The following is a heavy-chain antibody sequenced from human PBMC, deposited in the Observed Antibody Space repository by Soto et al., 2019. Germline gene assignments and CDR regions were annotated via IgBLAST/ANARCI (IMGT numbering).Heavy chain of an antibody. D-gene: IGHD5-18*01. CDR3: ARDEGIQLRYYFDY. CDR2: ISYDGSNK. V-gene: IGHV3-30-3*01. J-gene: IGHJ4*02. Sequence: GGSLRLSCAASGFTFSSYAMHWVRQAPGKGLEWVAVISYDGSNKYYADSVKGRFTISRDNSKNTLYLQMNSLRAEDTAVYYCARDEGIQLRYYFDYWGQGTLVTVSS. CDR1: GFTFSSYA.